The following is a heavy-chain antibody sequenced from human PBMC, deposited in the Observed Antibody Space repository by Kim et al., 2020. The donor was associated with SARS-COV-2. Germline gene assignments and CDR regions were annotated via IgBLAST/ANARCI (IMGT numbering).Heavy chain of an antibody. CDR3: ARASGSGSYYPFDN. D-gene: IGHD3-10*01. Sequence: YAQKLQGRVTMTRDTSISTAYMDLSSLKSDDTVVYYCARASGSGSYYPFDNWGQGTLVTVSS. J-gene: IGHJ4*02. V-gene: IGHV1-2*05.